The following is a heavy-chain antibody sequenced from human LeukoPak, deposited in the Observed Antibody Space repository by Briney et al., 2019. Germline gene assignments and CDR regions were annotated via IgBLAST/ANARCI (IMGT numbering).Heavy chain of an antibody. Sequence: SETLSLTCTVSGYSISSGYFWGWIRPPPGKGLEWIGSFYHSGITYYNPSLKSRVTISVEMSKNQFSLKLSSVTAADTAVYYCARDPVGATSKDAFDIWGQGTMVTVSS. CDR3: ARDPVGATSKDAFDI. V-gene: IGHV4-38-2*02. CDR1: GYSISSGYF. J-gene: IGHJ3*02. D-gene: IGHD1-26*01. CDR2: FYHSGIT.